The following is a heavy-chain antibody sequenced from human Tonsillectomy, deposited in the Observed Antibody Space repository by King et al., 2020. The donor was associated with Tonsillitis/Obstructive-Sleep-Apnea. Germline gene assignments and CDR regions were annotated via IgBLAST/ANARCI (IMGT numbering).Heavy chain of an antibody. J-gene: IGHJ4*02. Sequence: VQLPQWGAGLLKPSETLSLTCAVYGGSFSGYYWSWIRQPPGKGLEWIGEINHSGSTNYNPSLKSRVTISVDTSKNQFSLKLSSVTAADTAVYYCARGPNRLNWWGQGTLVTVSS. V-gene: IGHV4-34*01. CDR1: GGSFSGYY. CDR2: INHSGST. CDR3: ARGPNRLNW. D-gene: IGHD1-14*01.